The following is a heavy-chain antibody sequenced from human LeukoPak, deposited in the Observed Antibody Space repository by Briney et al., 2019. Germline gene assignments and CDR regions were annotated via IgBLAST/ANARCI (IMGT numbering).Heavy chain of an antibody. V-gene: IGHV7-4-1*02. CDR2: INTNTGNP. CDR1: GYTFTNSY. D-gene: IGHD4-17*01. Sequence: ASVKVSCKASGYTFTNSYLHWVRQAPGQGLEWMGWINTNTGNPTYAQGFTGRFVFSLDTSVSTAYLQISSLKAEDTAVYYCARFLLRPLDPHFDYWGQGTLVTVSS. CDR3: ARFLLRPLDPHFDY. J-gene: IGHJ4*02.